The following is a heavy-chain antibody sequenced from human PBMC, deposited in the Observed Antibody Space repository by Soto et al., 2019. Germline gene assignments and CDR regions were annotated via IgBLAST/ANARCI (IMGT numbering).Heavy chain of an antibody. CDR3: AHRRGDLLPGHYYFDC. V-gene: IGHV2-5*02. CDR1: GFSLNTRGVG. D-gene: IGHD3-9*01. Sequence: QITLKESGPTLVKPTQTLTLTCTFSGFSLNTRGVGVGWIRQPPGKALEWLALISWAGEKRYSPSLKSRLTATKDTAENQVVLTMTDMAPVDTATYYCAHRRGDLLPGHYYFDCWGQGTLVTVSS. J-gene: IGHJ4*02. CDR2: ISWAGEK.